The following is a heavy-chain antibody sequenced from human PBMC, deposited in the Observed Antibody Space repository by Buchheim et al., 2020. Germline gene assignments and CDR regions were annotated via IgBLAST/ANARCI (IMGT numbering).Heavy chain of an antibody. CDR1: GFTFSTYA. D-gene: IGHD6-6*01. Sequence: EVQLLESGGGLVQPGGSLRLSCAASGFTFSTYAMNWVRQAPGKGLEWVSAISGSGGTTSHADSVKGRFTISRDNSKNTLYLQMNSLGDEDTAVYYCAKGSAGSSSPLDSWGQGT. CDR2: ISGSGGTT. V-gene: IGHV3-23*01. J-gene: IGHJ4*02. CDR3: AKGSAGSSSPLDS.